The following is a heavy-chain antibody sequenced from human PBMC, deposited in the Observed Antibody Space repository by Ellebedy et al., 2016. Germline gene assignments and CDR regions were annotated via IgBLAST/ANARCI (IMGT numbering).Heavy chain of an antibody. D-gene: IGHD2-21*02. CDR2: ISGSGGST. Sequence: GGSLRLSXAASGFTFSSYAMSWVRQAPGKGLEWVSAISGSGGSTYYADSVKGRFTISRDNSKNTLYLQMNSLRAEDTAVYYCAKDGGVRGGDCYGACYWGQGTLVTVSS. CDR1: GFTFSSYA. CDR3: AKDGGVRGGDCYGACY. J-gene: IGHJ4*02. V-gene: IGHV3-23*01.